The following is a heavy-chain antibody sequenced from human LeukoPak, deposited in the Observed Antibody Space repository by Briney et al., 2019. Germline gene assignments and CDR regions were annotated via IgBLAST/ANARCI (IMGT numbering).Heavy chain of an antibody. CDR3: ATDLLDY. CDR1: GFAFSNAW. Sequence: PGGSLRLSCAASGFAFSNAWMTWVRQAPGKGLEWVGRVKSKSDGCTVAYAAPMRDRFTISRDDSEKTLYLQINSLKTEDTAVYYCATDLLDYWGQGTLVTVSS. D-gene: IGHD2-15*01. CDR2: VKSKSDGCTV. V-gene: IGHV3-15*05. J-gene: IGHJ4*02.